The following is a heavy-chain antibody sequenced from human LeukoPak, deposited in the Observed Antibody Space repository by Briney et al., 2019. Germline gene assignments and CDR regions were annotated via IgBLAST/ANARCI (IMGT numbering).Heavy chain of an antibody. Sequence: GGSLRLSCAASGFTFEEYAMHWVRQAPGKGLEWVSGISWNSGSIGYADSVKGRFTISRDNAKNSLYLQMNSLRAEDTALYYCAKDIGIAATDGYFQHWGQGTLVTVSS. D-gene: IGHD6-13*01. V-gene: IGHV3-9*01. CDR1: GFTFEEYA. CDR2: ISWNSGSI. CDR3: AKDIGIAATDGYFQH. J-gene: IGHJ1*01.